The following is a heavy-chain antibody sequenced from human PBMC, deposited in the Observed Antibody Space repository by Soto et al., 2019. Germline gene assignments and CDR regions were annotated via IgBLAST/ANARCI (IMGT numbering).Heavy chain of an antibody. Sequence: GASVKVSCKASGYTLTSYGISWVRQAPGQGLEWMGWISVYNGYTHYAQKLQGRVTMTTDTTTSTAYMALRSLRSDDTAVYYCARVTDDYVWGSYRYVDYWGQGTQVTVSS. CDR3: ARVTDDYVWGSYRYVDY. D-gene: IGHD3-16*02. CDR1: GYTLTSYG. V-gene: IGHV1-18*01. CDR2: ISVYNGYT. J-gene: IGHJ4*02.